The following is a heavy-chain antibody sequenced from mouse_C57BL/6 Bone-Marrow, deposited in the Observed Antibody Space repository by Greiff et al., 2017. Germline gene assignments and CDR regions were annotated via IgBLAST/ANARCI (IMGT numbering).Heavy chain of an antibody. CDR2: IRNKANGYTT. CDR3: ARDYGSTWFAY. CDR1: GFTFTDYY. Sequence: EVQLVESGGGLVQPGGSLSLSCAASGFTFTDYYMSWVRQPPGKALEWLGFIRNKANGYTTEYSASVKGRFTISRDNSQSILYLQMNPLRAEDSATYYCARDYGSTWFAYWGQGTLVTVSA. D-gene: IGHD1-1*01. J-gene: IGHJ3*01. V-gene: IGHV7-3*01.